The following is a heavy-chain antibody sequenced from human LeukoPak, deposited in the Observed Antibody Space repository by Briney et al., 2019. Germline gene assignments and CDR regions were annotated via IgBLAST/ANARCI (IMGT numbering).Heavy chain of an antibody. J-gene: IGHJ6*03. D-gene: IGHD4-11*01. CDR1: GGTFSNYA. V-gene: IGHV1-69*05. CDR2: IIPMFGTT. Sequence: SVKVSCKASGGTFSNYAISWARQAPGQGLEWMGRIIPMFGTTNYAQKFQGRVTITTDESTSTAYMEVSSLRIEDTAVYYCASVTVTTWAPDGHMDVWGKGTTVTVSS. CDR3: ASVTVTTWAPDGHMDV.